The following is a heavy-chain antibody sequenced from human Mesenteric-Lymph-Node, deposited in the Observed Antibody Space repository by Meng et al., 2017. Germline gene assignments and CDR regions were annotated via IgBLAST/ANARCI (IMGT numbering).Heavy chain of an antibody. CDR3: ARGLGGYENDY. CDR1: GDSVSSNRAV. Sequence: HLQQSGPGLVQPSQTLSLTCAISGDSVSSNRAVWNWIRQSPSRGLEWLGRTYYRSQWYSDYAPSVQGRITVNPDTSKNEFSLQLNSVTSDDTAVYYCARGLGGYENDYWGQGRLVTVPS. V-gene: IGHV6-1*01. D-gene: IGHD5-12*01. J-gene: IGHJ4*01. CDR2: TYYRSQWYS.